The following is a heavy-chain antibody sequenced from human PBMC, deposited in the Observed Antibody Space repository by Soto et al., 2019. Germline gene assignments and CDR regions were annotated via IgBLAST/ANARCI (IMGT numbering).Heavy chain of an antibody. D-gene: IGHD3-22*01. CDR3: AKSNRGAYDTPDF. J-gene: IGHJ4*02. Sequence: GGSLRLSCAASGFSLNDFGMHWVRQPPGKGLEWVADVSYDGRNKYYTDSVRGRFTISRDISKGTLYLQMNSLRPEDTAVYYCAKSNRGAYDTPDFWGQGTPVTVSS. CDR2: VSYDGRNK. CDR1: GFSLNDFG. V-gene: IGHV3-30*18.